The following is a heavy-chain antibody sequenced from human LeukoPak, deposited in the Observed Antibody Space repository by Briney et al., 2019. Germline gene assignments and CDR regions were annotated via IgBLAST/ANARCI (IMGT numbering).Heavy chain of an antibody. J-gene: IGHJ4*02. V-gene: IGHV4-61*08. Sequence: PSETLSLTCTLSGASFRSGGQYWGWIRQTPGKGLEWIGDIFYNGKTNYNPSLKSRVTISLDTSRSQFSLRLGSVTASDTGVYYCARIFDVWGRGTLVTVSS. CDR2: IFYNGKT. CDR3: ARIFDV. CDR1: GASFRSGGQY.